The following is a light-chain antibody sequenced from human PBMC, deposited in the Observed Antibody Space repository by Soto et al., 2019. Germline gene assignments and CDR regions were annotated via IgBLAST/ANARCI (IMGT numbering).Light chain of an antibody. V-gene: IGKV3-11*01. CDR1: QSVSSY. CDR2: DAS. Sequence: EIVLTQSPATLSLSPGERATLSCRASQSVSSYLAWYQQKPGQAPSLLIYDASNRATGIPARFSGSGSGTDFTLTISSLEPEDFAVYYCQQRRNWPPITFGQGTRLEIK. CDR3: QQRRNWPPIT. J-gene: IGKJ5*01.